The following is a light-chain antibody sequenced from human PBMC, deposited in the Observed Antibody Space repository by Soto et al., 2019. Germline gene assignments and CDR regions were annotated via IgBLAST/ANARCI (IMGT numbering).Light chain of an antibody. V-gene: IGLV2-23*01. CDR1: SSDVGRYNL. Sequence: QSALTQPASVSGSPGQSITISCTGTSSDVGRYNLVSWYQQHPGKAPKLIIHEDSKRSSGLSNRFSGSKSGNTASLTISGLQAEDEADYYCAAWDDNVGGLFGGGTKLTVL. CDR2: EDS. CDR3: AAWDDNVGGL. J-gene: IGLJ3*02.